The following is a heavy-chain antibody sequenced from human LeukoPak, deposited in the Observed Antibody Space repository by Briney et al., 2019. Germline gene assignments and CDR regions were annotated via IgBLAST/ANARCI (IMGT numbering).Heavy chain of an antibody. CDR2: IYYSGST. D-gene: IGHD3-22*01. CDR3: ASFLPTYYYDSSGSDAFDI. V-gene: IGHV4-30-4*01. CDR1: GGSISSGDYY. J-gene: IGHJ3*02. Sequence: PSQTLSLTCTVSGGSISSGDYYWSWIRQPPGKGLEWIGYIYYSGSTYYNPSLMSRVTISVDTSKNQFSLKLSSVTAADTAVYYCASFLPTYYYDSSGSDAFDIWGQGTMVTVSS.